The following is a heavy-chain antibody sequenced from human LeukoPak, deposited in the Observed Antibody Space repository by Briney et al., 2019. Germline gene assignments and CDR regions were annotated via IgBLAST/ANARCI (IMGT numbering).Heavy chain of an antibody. CDR1: SGPVSSADHY. Sequence: NSSETLSLTCTVSSGPVSSADHYWTWIRQPPGKGLEWIGYIYYADKTSYNPSLGSRVTISIDTSKTHFSLQLKSVSAADTAVYFCARGVVVAVAGPNLDSWGQGRLVTVSS. CDR3: ARGVVVAVAGPNLDS. V-gene: IGHV4-30-4*08. J-gene: IGHJ4*02. CDR2: IYYADKT. D-gene: IGHD6-19*01.